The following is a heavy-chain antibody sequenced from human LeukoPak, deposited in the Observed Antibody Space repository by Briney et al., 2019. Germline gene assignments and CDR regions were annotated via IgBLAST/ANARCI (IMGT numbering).Heavy chain of an antibody. CDR3: ARTIVGATSRDY. Sequence: SVKVSCKASGFTFSSSAVQWVRQARGQRLEWIGWIVLGSGNTNYAQKFQERLTITRDMSTTTAYMELSSLRFEDTAVYYCARTIVGATSRDYWGQGTLVTVSS. D-gene: IGHD1-26*01. J-gene: IGHJ4*02. V-gene: IGHV1-58*01. CDR2: IVLGSGNT. CDR1: GFTFSSSA.